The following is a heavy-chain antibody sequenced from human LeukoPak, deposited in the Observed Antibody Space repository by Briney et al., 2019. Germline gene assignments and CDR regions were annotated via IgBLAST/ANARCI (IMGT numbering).Heavy chain of an antibody. J-gene: IGHJ4*02. V-gene: IGHV4-39*01. CDR1: GRSISSSSYY. Sequence: PSETLSLPCTVSGRSISSSSYYWGWIRQPPGKGLEWNVSIYYTGTTYYNPDLKSRDTISVDNSKNQYSLKLSSVTAADTAVYYCSTGNYWGQGTLVTVSS. D-gene: IGHD1-14*01. CDR2: IYYTGTT. CDR3: STGNY.